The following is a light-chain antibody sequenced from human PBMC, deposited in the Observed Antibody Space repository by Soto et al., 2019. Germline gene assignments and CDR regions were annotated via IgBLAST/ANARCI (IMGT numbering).Light chain of an antibody. J-gene: IGKJ1*01. CDR3: QQYNNWPALT. CDR2: GAS. CDR1: QSVSSN. Sequence: EIVRTQSPATLSVSPGARATLSCRASQSVSSNLAWYQQKPGQAPRLLIDGASTKATGIPARFSGGESETVFTLTISSLQSADFAVYYCQQYNNWPALTCGQGTEVEIK. V-gene: IGKV3-15*01.